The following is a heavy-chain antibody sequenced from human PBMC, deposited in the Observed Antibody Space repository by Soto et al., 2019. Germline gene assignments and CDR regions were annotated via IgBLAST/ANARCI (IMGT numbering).Heavy chain of an antibody. J-gene: IGHJ6*03. CDR3: ARRIPHYDFWSGFPTGHYYYYMDV. CDR1: GGSISSSSYY. CDR2: IYYSGST. Sequence: SETLSLTCTVSGGSISSSSYYWGWIRQPPGKGLEWIGSIYYSGSTYYNPSLKSRVTISVDTSKNQFSLKLSSVTAADTAVYYCARRIPHYDFWSGFPTGHYYYYMDVWGKGTTVTVSS. V-gene: IGHV4-39*01. D-gene: IGHD3-3*01.